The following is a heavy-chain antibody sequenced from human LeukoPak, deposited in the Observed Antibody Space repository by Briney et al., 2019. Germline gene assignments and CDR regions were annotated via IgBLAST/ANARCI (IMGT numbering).Heavy chain of an antibody. CDR1: GVSFSGYY. V-gene: IGHV4-34*01. Sequence: SETLSLTCAVYGVSFSGYYWSWVRQPPGKRLEGIGEINHSGSTNYNPSLTSRVTISLDTSKNQCPLKLSSLTAADTAVYYSAIAHYYGSGSHDNWGQGTLVTVSS. CDR2: INHSGST. D-gene: IGHD3-10*01. CDR3: AIAHYYGSGSHDN. J-gene: IGHJ4*02.